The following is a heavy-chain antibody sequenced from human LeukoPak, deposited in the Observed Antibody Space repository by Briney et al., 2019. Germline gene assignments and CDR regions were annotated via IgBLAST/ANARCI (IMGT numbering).Heavy chain of an antibody. V-gene: IGHV3-53*01. J-gene: IGHJ4*02. CDR2: LYSDGNT. CDR1: GFTFKTYH. Sequence: GGSLRLSCVASGFTFKTYHMNWVRQAPGKGLEWVSVLYSDGNTKYADSVQGRFTISRDNSKNTLYLEMNSLSPDDTAVYYCARGVEPLAANTLAYWGQGTLVTVSS. D-gene: IGHD1-14*01. CDR3: ARGVEPLAANTLAY.